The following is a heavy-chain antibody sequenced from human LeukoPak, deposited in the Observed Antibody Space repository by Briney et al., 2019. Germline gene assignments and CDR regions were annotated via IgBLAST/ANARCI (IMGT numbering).Heavy chain of an antibody. V-gene: IGHV3-48*01. CDR1: GFTFSSYS. D-gene: IGHD2-2*01. CDR3: ANHLACGSTSCPPFGY. CDR2: ITSSSSII. J-gene: IGHJ4*02. Sequence: PGGSLRLSCAASGFTFSSYSMNWVRQAPGKGLEWVSYITSSSSIIYYGDSVKGRFTVSRDNAENSLYLQMNSLRAEDTAVYYCANHLACGSTSCPPFGYWGQGTLVTVSS.